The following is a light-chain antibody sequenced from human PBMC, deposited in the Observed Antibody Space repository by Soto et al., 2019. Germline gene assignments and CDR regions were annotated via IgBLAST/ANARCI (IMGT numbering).Light chain of an antibody. J-gene: IGLJ2*01. CDR1: SSDVGGYNY. Sequence: QSVLTQPPSPSGSPGQSVTISCTGTSSDVGGYNYVSWYQQHPGKAPKLIIYDVSKRPSGVPDRFSGSKSGNTASLTVSGLQAEDEADYYCSSYAGSNSVVFGGGTKVTVL. CDR3: SSYAGSNSVV. CDR2: DVS. V-gene: IGLV2-8*01.